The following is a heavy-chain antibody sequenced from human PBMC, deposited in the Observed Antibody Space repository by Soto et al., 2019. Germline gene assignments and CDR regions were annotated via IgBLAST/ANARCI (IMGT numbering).Heavy chain of an antibody. J-gene: IGHJ4*02. V-gene: IGHV4-39*01. Sequence: PSETLSLTCTVSGDSISSSTYFWGWVRQPPGKGLEWIGSIYYSGSTYYNPSLKSRVTISVDTSKNHFSLKLSSVTAADTAVYYGARHLGEGYFDYWGQGTLVTVSS. CDR3: ARHLGEGYFDY. CDR1: GDSISSSTYF. CDR2: IYYSGST.